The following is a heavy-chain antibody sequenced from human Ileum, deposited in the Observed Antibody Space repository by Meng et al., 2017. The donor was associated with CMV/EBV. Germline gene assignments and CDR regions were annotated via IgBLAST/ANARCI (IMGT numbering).Heavy chain of an antibody. CDR2: IYSGGST. Sequence: GESLKISCAASGFTVSSNCMSWVRQAPGKGLEWVSVIYSGGSTYYADSVKGRFTSSRDNSKNTLYLQMNSLRAEDTAVYYCARVRYDFLSWFDSWGQGTMVTVSS. CDR3: ARVRYDFLSWFDS. D-gene: IGHD3-3*01. V-gene: IGHV3-66*02. J-gene: IGHJ5*01. CDR1: GFTVSSNC.